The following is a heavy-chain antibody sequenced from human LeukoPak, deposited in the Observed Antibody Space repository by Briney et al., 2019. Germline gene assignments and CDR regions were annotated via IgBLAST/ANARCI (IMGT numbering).Heavy chain of an antibody. J-gene: IGHJ4*02. Sequence: GGSLRLSCAASGFTFSSYGWHWVRQAPGKGLEGLAVISYDGSNKYYADSVKGRFTISRDNSKNTLYLQMNSLRAEDTAVYYCAKDRGDGATHFFDYWGQGTLVTVSS. CDR2: ISYDGSNK. CDR1: GFTFSSYG. V-gene: IGHV3-30*18. CDR3: AKDRGDGATHFFDY. D-gene: IGHD1-26*01.